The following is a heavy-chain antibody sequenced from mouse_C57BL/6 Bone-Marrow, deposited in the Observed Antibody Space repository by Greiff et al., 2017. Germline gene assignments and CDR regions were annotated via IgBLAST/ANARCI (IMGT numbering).Heavy chain of an antibody. CDR2: IDPSDSYT. Sequence: QVQLQQPGAELVMPWASVKLSCKASGYSFTSYWMHWVKQRPGHGLEWIGEIDPSDSYTNYNQKFKGKSTLTVDNSPSTAYMQLSSLTSEDSAVYYCARERIYYYGSSQYYYAMDFWGPGTSVTVSS. V-gene: IGHV1-69*01. CDR1: GYSFTSYW. D-gene: IGHD1-1*01. CDR3: ARERIYYYGSSQYYYAMDF. J-gene: IGHJ4*01.